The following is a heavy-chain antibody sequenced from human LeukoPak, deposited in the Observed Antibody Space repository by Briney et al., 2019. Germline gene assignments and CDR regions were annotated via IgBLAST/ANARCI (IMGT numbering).Heavy chain of an antibody. V-gene: IGHV4-39*07. J-gene: IGHJ4*02. CDR1: GGSISSSSYY. D-gene: IGHD3-22*01. CDR3: ARERKYYYDSSGYPDY. Sequence: PSETLSLTCTVSGGSISSSSYYWDWIRQPPGKGLEWIGSIYYSGSTYYNPSLKSRVTISVDTSKNQFSLKVSSVTAADTAVYYCARERKYYYDSSGYPDYWGQGTLVTVSS. CDR2: IYYSGST.